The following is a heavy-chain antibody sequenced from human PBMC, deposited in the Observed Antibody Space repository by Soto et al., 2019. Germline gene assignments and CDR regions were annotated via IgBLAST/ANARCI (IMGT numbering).Heavy chain of an antibody. CDR2: INAGNGNT. CDR3: ARDLGGWPDY. CDR1: GYTFTGYY. J-gene: IGHJ4*02. D-gene: IGHD6-19*01. V-gene: IGHV1-3*01. Sequence: ASVKVSCKASGYTFTGYYIHWVRQAPGQRLEWMGWINAGNGNTKYSQKFQGRVTITIDTSASTAYMELSSLRSEDTAIYYCARDLGGWPDYWGQGTLVTVSS.